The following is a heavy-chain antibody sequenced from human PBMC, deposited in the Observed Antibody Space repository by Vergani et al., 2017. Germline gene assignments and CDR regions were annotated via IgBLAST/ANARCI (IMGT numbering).Heavy chain of an antibody. D-gene: IGHD2-2*01. J-gene: IGHJ6*04. CDR2: MNPNSGTT. CDR1: GYSFSSYD. V-gene: IGHV1-8*01. CDR3: ARVVRDIVVVPAPMDV. Sequence: QVPLVPSGAAVKTPGASVKVSCRASGYSFSSYDISWVRQATGQGLEWMGWMNPNSGTTGYAQKFQGRVTMTRNTSINTAYMELSRLRSDDTAVYYCARVVRDIVVVPAPMDVWGKGTTVTVSS.